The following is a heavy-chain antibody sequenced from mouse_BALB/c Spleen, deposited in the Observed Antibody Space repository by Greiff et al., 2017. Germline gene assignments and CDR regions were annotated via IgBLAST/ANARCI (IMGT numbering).Heavy chain of an antibody. Sequence: EVNVVESGGGLVKPGGSLKLSCAASGFTFSSYTMSWVRQTPEKRLEWVATISSGGSYTYYPDSVKGRFTISRDNAKNTLYLQMSSLKSEDTAMYYCTRDPSTMITTWFAYWGQGTLVTVSA. CDR3: TRDPSTMITTWFAY. D-gene: IGHD2-4*01. J-gene: IGHJ3*01. V-gene: IGHV5-6-4*01. CDR2: ISSGGSYT. CDR1: GFTFSSYT.